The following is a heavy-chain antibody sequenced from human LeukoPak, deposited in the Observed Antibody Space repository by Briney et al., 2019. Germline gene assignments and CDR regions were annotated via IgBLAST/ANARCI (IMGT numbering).Heavy chain of an antibody. J-gene: IGHJ5*01. Sequence: GGSLRLSCTASGFTFSSYEMNWVRQAPGKGLEWVSAISGSGGSTYYADSVKGRFTISRDNSKNTLYLQMNSLRAEDTAVYYLSPTPGPAAPQSNWVGPLGQGTL. V-gene: IGHV3-23*01. CDR1: GFTFSSYE. CDR2: ISGSGGST. CDR3: SPTPGPAAPQSNWVGP. D-gene: IGHD2-2*01.